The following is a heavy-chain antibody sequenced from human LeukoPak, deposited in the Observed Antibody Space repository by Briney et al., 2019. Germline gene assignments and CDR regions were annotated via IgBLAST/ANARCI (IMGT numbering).Heavy chain of an antibody. CDR1: GGSISNYY. V-gene: IGHV4-4*07. J-gene: IGHJ4*02. CDR2: ISTSGST. D-gene: IGHD1-1*01. Sequence: PSETLSLTCTVSGGSISNYYWSWIRQPPGKGLESIGHISTSGSTNYNPSLKSRVTMSVDTSKNQFSLQLSSVTPEDTAVYYCVRWYGHDLGVKYFDYWGQGTLVTVSS. CDR3: VRWYGHDLGVKYFDY.